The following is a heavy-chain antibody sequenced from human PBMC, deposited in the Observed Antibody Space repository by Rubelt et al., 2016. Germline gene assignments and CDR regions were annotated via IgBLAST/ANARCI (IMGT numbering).Heavy chain of an antibody. CDR3: ARGEVVPADAIPLVGNWFDP. CDR1: GGSFSGYY. CDR2: INHSGST. J-gene: IGHJ5*02. D-gene: IGHD2-2*01. V-gene: IGHV4-34*01. Sequence: QVQLQQWGAGLLKPSETLSLTCAVYGGSFSGYYWSWIRQPPGKGLEWIGEINHSGSTNYNPSLKSRVTISVDTSKNQFSLKLSSVTAADTAVYYCARGEVVPADAIPLVGNWFDPWGQGTLVTVSS.